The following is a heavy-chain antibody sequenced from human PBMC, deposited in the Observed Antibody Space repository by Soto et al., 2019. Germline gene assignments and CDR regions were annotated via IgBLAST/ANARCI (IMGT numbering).Heavy chain of an antibody. J-gene: IGHJ6*03. V-gene: IGHV1-2*04. CDR3: ARVHRRDHQYDMDV. CDR1: GFTFTGYY. D-gene: IGHD3-10*01. CDR2: LNCNSGGT. Sequence: QVQLVQSGAEVKKPGASVKVSCKASGFTFTGYYMHWVRQAPGQGLEWMGWLNCNSGGTSVARRFQGFVTLTRDTSITTAYMELSSLKSDDTAVYYWARVHRRDHQYDMDVWGQGTTVIVSS.